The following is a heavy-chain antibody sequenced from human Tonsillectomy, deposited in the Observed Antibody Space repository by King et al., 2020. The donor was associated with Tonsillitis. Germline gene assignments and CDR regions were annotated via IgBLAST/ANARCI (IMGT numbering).Heavy chain of an antibody. J-gene: IGHJ4*02. CDR1: GFTFSSYA. CDR2: ISYDGDNK. CDR3: ATTSGSYYFAPFDY. Sequence: QLVQSGGGVVQPGTSLRLSCAASGFTFSSYALHWVRLAPGKGLECVAFISYDGDNKYYADSVKGRFTISRDNSKNTLYLQMNSLRAEDTAGYYCATTSGSYYFAPFDYWGQGTLVTVSS. D-gene: IGHD1-26*01. V-gene: IGHV3-30-3*01.